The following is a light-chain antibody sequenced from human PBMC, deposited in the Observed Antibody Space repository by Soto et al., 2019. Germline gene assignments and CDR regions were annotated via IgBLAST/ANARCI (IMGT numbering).Light chain of an antibody. CDR3: QSYDSNLSGYV. V-gene: IGLV1-40*01. CDR1: SSNIGAGYD. Sequence: QPVLTQPPSVSGAPGQRVTISCTGSSSNIGAGYDVHWYQQLPGTAPKLLIYGNNNRPSGVPDRFSGSKSGTSASLAITGLQAEDEADYYCQSYDSNLSGYVFGTGTKVTVL. J-gene: IGLJ1*01. CDR2: GNN.